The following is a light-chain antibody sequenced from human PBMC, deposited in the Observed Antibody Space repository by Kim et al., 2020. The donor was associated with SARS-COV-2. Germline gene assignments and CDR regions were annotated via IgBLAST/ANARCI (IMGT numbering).Light chain of an antibody. V-gene: IGKV1-5*03. CDR3: QQYNSHPT. Sequence: DIQLTQSPSTLSASVGDTVTIACRASESISIWLAWYQQRSGTAPELLIYRSSTLQSGLPSRFSGSGSGTEFALTITSLQPEDFTTYYCQQYNSHPTFGEGTKVDIK. CDR1: ESISIW. CDR2: RSS. J-gene: IGKJ1*01.